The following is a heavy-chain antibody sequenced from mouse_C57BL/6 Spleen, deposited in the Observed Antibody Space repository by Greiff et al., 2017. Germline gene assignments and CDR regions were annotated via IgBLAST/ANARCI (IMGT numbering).Heavy chain of an antibody. CDR1: GYTFTSYW. CDR2: IHPNSGST. CDR3: AIYYYGNQYYFDY. D-gene: IGHD1-1*01. J-gene: IGHJ2*01. V-gene: IGHV1-64*01. Sequence: QVQLQQPGAELVKPGASVKLSCKASGYTFTSYWMHWVKQRPGQGLEWIGMIHPNSGSTNYNEKFKSKATLTVDKSSSTAYMQLSSLTSEDSAVYYCAIYYYGNQYYFDYWGQGTTLTVSS.